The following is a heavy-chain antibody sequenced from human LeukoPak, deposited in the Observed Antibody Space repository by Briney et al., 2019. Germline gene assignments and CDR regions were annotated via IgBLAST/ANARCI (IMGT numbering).Heavy chain of an antibody. CDR3: ARAGPHLYYDFWSGYV. CDR2: ISYDGSNK. Sequence: GGSLRLSCAASGFTFSSYAMHWVRQAPGKGLEWVAVISYDGSNKYYADSVKGRFTISRDNSKNTLYLQMNSLRAEDTAVYYCARAGPHLYYDFWSGYVWGQGTLVTVSS. D-gene: IGHD3-3*01. J-gene: IGHJ4*02. CDR1: GFTFSSYA. V-gene: IGHV3-30-3*01.